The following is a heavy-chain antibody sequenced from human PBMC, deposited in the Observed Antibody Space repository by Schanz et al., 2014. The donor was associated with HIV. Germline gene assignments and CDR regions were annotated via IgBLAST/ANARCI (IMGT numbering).Heavy chain of an antibody. CDR1: GFTFSSDA. J-gene: IGHJ6*02. D-gene: IGHD3-10*01. Sequence: EVQVLESGGGIIQPGGSLRLSCAASGFTFSSDAMSWVRQAPGKGQEWVSSISRTGDSTYYADSVKGRFAISRDNSKNTLFLQMNSLRAEDTALYYCAKDLNILLWFGEYGMDVWGQGTTVTVSS. V-gene: IGHV3-23*01. CDR3: AKDLNILLWFGEYGMDV. CDR2: ISRTGDST.